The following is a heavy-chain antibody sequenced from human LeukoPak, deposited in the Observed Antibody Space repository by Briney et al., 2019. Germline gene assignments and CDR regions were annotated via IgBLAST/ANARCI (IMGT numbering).Heavy chain of an antibody. CDR2: ISYDGSVK. V-gene: IGHV3-30*18. CDR1: GFTFSSYC. Sequence: GRSLRLSCAASGFTFSSYCMHWVRQAPGKGPEWVAVISYDGSVKYYVDSVKGRFTISRDNSKNTLYLQMNSLRAEYTAVYHCAKDKFIAGDYESSGYQGRFDHWGQGTLVTVSS. D-gene: IGHD3-22*01. J-gene: IGHJ4*02. CDR3: AKDKFIAGDYESSGYQGRFDH.